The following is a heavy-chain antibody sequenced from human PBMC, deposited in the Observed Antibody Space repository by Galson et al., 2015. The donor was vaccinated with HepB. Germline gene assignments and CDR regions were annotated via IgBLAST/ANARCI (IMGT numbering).Heavy chain of an antibody. D-gene: IGHD6-13*01. V-gene: IGHV3-23*01. CDR3: AKQSSNWYYFDY. Sequence: SLRLSCAASGFTFSTYAMSWVRQPPGMGLEWVSAISGSGRTTYYADSVKGQFTISRDSSKNTLYLQMNSLKVEDTAIYYCAKQSSNWYYFDYWGQGTLVTVSS. J-gene: IGHJ4*02. CDR1: GFTFSTYA. CDR2: ISGSGRTT.